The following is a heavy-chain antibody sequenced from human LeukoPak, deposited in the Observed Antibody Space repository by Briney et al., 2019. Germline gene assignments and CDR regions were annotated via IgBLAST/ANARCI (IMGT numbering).Heavy chain of an antibody. CDR1: GYSISSGYY. Sequence: SETLSLTCTVSGYSISSGYYWGWIRQPPGKGLEWIGSIYHSGSTYYNPSLKSRVTISVDTSKNQFSLKLSSVTAADTAVYYCARAYYYGSGSRLGLGYWGQGTLVTVSS. CDR2: IYHSGST. V-gene: IGHV4-38-2*02. D-gene: IGHD3-10*01. CDR3: ARAYYYGSGSRLGLGY. J-gene: IGHJ4*02.